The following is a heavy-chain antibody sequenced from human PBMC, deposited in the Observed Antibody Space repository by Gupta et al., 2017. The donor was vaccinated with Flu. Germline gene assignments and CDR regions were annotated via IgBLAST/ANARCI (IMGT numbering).Heavy chain of an antibody. CDR1: GYTFTSYY. CDR3: ARGGGYCSSTSCQGDYYYYYGMDV. V-gene: IGHV1-46*01. D-gene: IGHD2-2*01. J-gene: IGHJ6*02. Sequence: QVQLVQSGAEVKKPGASVKVSCTASGYTFTSYYMHWVRQAPGQGLEWMGIINPSGGSTSYAQKFQGRVTMTRDTSTSTVYMELSSLRSEDTAVYYCARGGGYCSSTSCQGDYYYYYGMDVWGQGTTVTVSS. CDR2: INPSGGST.